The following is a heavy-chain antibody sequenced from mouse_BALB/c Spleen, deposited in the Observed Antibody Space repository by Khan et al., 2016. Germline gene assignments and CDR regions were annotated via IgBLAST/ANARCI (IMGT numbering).Heavy chain of an antibody. CDR1: GYTFADYE. J-gene: IGHJ3*01. CDR3: TTLVTH. CDR2: IHPGSGGT. Sequence: VELVESGAELVRPGASVKLSCKALGYTFADYEMYWVIQTPVHGLEWIGLIHPGSGGTAYNQKFAGKATLTADKSSSTAYMELSILTSENSAVYYCTTLVTHWGQGTLVTVAA. D-gene: IGHD2-5*01. V-gene: IGHV1-15*01.